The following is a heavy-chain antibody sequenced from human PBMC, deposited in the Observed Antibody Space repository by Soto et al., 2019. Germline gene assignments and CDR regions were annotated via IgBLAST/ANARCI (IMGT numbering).Heavy chain of an antibody. CDR1: GYTFTSYG. Sequence: QVQLVQSGAEVKKPGASVKVSCKASGYTFTSYGISWARQAPGQGLQWLGWISANNGNAHYARKLQGRVTLTTDTSTTTAYMELRSLRSDDTATYYCARKPMGAPVDDWGQGTMVTVSS. D-gene: IGHD3-10*01. V-gene: IGHV1-18*01. CDR2: ISANNGNA. CDR3: ARKPMGAPVDD. J-gene: IGHJ4*02.